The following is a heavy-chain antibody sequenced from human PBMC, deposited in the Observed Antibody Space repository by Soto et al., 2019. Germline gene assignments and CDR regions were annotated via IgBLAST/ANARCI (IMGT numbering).Heavy chain of an antibody. CDR1: GYTFTNYG. CDR2: ISGYNGNT. CDR3: AREVSVAYFDY. V-gene: IGHV1-18*01. J-gene: IGHJ4*02. Sequence: ASVKVSCKASGYTFTNYGISWVRQAPGQGLEWMGWISGYNGNTNYAQKLQGGVTMTTDTSTSTAYMELKSLRSDDTAVYYCAREVSVAYFDYWGQGTLVTVSS.